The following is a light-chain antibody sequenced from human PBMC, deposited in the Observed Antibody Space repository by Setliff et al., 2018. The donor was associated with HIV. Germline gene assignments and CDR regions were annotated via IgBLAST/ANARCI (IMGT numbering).Light chain of an antibody. CDR2: DVS. J-gene: IGLJ1*01. V-gene: IGLV2-14*03. Sequence: QSALAQPASVSGSPGQSITISCAGTCSDVGGYNYVYWYQQHPGKAPKLMIYDVSNRPSGVSNRFSGSKSDHTASLTISGLQAEDEADYYCSSYTSSNTGVFGTGTKVTVL. CDR1: CSDVGGYNY. CDR3: SSYTSSNTGV.